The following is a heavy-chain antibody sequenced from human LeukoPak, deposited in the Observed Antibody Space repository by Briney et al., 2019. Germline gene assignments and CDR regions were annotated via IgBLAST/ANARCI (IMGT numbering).Heavy chain of an antibody. D-gene: IGHD6-19*01. CDR2: IWYDGSNK. CDR1: GFTFGSYA. J-gene: IGHJ4*02. Sequence: PGGSLRLSCAASGFTFGSYAMSWVRQAPGKGLEWVGVIWYDGSNKYYADSVKGRFTISRDNSKNTLYLQMNSLRAEDTAVYYCARDPYNSGWYGEYWGQGTLVIVSS. CDR3: ARDPYNSGWYGEY. V-gene: IGHV3-33*08.